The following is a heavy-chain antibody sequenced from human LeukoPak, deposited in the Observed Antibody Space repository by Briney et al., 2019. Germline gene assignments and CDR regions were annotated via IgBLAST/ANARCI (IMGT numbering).Heavy chain of an antibody. CDR1: GGSISSTTYY. CDR2: MHYSGST. CDR3: TGDYGDYVIGH. Sequence: PSETLSLTCTVSGGSISSTTYYWGWIRRPPGKGLEWIGSMHYSGSTYYNPSLNSRVTISLDTSKNLFSLRLSSVTAADTAVYYCTGDYGDYVIGHWGQGTLVTVSS. V-gene: IGHV4-39*01. D-gene: IGHD4-17*01. J-gene: IGHJ4*02.